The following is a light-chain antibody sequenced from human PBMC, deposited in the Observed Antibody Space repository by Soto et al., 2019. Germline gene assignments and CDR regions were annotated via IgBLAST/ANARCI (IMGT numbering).Light chain of an antibody. CDR1: LSDIGAYNY. CDR2: EVT. J-gene: IGLJ2*01. Sequence: QSALTQPASVSGSPGQSITISCTGTLSDIGAYNYVSWYQQHPGKAPKLIIFEVTNRPSGVSNRFSGSKSGNTASLTISGLQPEDEADYHCSSYTGGNTYGIFGGGTKVTVL. CDR3: SSYTGGNTYGI. V-gene: IGLV2-14*01.